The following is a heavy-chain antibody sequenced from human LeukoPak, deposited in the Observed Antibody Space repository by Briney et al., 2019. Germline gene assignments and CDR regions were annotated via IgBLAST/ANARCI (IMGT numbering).Heavy chain of an antibody. CDR1: GGSFSGYY. Sequence: SETLSLTCAVYGGSFSGYYWSWIRQPPGKGLEWIGEINHSGSTNYNPSLKSRVTISVDTSKNQFSLRLSPVTAADTAVYYCARHVHLFSGWYSSAKFDPWGQGTLVTVSS. D-gene: IGHD6-19*01. CDR2: INHSGST. CDR3: ARHVHLFSGWYSSAKFDP. V-gene: IGHV4-34*01. J-gene: IGHJ5*02.